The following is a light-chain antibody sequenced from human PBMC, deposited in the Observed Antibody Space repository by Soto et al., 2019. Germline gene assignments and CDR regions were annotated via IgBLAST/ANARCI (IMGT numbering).Light chain of an antibody. Sequence: EIALTQSPATLSLSPGERATLSCRASQSVSSDLAWYQQKPGQAPRLLIYDASNRATGIPARFSGSGSGTDFTLTISSLEAEDFAVYYCQQYNNWPITFGQGTRLEIK. J-gene: IGKJ5*01. CDR3: QQYNNWPIT. CDR2: DAS. CDR1: QSVSSD. V-gene: IGKV3-11*01.